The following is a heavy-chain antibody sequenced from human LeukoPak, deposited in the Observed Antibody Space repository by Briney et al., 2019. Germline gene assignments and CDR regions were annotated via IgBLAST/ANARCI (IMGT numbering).Heavy chain of an antibody. Sequence: GRSLRLPCAASGFTFSSHAMHWVRQAPGKGLEWVAVISYDGSNEYYADSVKGRFTISRDNSKNTLYLQMNSLRAEDTAVYYCARANYDFWSGYHWGQGTLVTVSS. CDR2: ISYDGSNE. CDR1: GFTFSSHA. V-gene: IGHV3-30-3*01. D-gene: IGHD3-3*01. J-gene: IGHJ4*02. CDR3: ARANYDFWSGYH.